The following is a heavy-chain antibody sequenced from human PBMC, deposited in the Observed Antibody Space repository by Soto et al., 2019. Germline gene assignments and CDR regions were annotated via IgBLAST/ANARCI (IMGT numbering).Heavy chain of an antibody. D-gene: IGHD1-26*01. V-gene: IGHV3-23*01. CDR3: AKDQGGSQNDRFDY. J-gene: IGHJ4*02. Sequence: PGGSLRLSCAASGFTFRSYAMSWVRQATGKGLEWVSAISYSGGSTYYADSVKGRFTISRDNSKNTLYLQMNSLRAEVTVIYHCAKDQGGSQNDRFDYWGQGTLVTVSS. CDR1: GFTFRSYA. CDR2: ISYSGGST.